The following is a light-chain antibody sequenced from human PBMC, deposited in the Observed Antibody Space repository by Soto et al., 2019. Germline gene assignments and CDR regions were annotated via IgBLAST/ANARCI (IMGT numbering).Light chain of an antibody. V-gene: IGLV2-14*01. Sequence: QSVLTQPASVSGSPGQTITISCTGTSSDVGGYAYVSWYQQYPGKVPKLVISEVSNRPSGVSHRFSGSRSGNTASLTISGLQAEDEADYHCSSYTSSTTPVFRGGTKLTVL. CDR1: SSDVGGYAY. CDR3: SSYTSSTTPV. J-gene: IGLJ2*01. CDR2: EVS.